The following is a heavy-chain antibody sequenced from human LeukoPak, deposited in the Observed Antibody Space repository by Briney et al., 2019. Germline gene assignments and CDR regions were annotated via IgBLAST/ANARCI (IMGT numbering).Heavy chain of an antibody. J-gene: IGHJ4*02. CDR2: INHSGST. CDR1: GGSFSGYY. CDR3: ARALSSFDY. V-gene: IGHV4-34*01. Sequence: SETLSLTCAVYGGSFSGYYWSWIRQPPGKGLEWIGEINHSGSTNYNPSLKSRVTISVDTSKNQFSLQLSSVTPDDTAVYYCARALSSFDYWGQGTLVTVSS. D-gene: IGHD6-6*01.